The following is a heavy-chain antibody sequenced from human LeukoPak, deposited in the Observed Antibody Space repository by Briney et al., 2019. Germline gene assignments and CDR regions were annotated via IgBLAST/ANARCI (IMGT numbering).Heavy chain of an antibody. D-gene: IGHD6-13*01. CDR3: ARRSPIAGAGPRRLED. J-gene: IGHJ4*02. CDR2: IYSGGST. CDR1: GFTVSSSH. V-gene: IGHV3-53*01. Sequence: GGSLRLSCAASGFTVSSSHMSWVRLAPGKGLEWVSIIYSGGSTSYADSVKGRFIISRDNSKNTLYLQMNSLGAEDTAVYYCARRSPIAGAGPRRLEDWGQGTLVTVSS.